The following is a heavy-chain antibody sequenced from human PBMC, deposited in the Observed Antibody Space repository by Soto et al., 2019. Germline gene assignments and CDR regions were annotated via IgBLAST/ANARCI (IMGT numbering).Heavy chain of an antibody. Sequence: QVQLQQWGAGLLKPSETLSLTCAVYGGSFSGYYWSWIRQPPGKGLEWIGEINHSGSTNYNPSLMSRVTISVDTSTNQFSLKMSSGTAADTSVNSCARGRYCSGVSCSRGRRNWFHPWGQGTLVTVSS. CDR2: INHSGST. D-gene: IGHD2-15*01. CDR1: GGSFSGYY. V-gene: IGHV4-34*01. J-gene: IGHJ5*02. CDR3: ARGRYCSGVSCSRGRRNWFHP.